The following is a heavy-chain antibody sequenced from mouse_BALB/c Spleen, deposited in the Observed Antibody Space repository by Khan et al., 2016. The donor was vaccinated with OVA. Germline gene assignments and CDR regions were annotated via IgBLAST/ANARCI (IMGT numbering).Heavy chain of an antibody. CDR1: GYTFTSYT. D-gene: IGHD2-14*01. Sequence: VQLQQSGAELARPGASVKMSCKASGYTFTSYTIHWIKLRPGQGLEWIGFINPSNGYTNYNQKFKDKATLTADKFSTTVYMQLSSLTSDDSAVYNCVRDGAYHRNDGWFAYWGQGTLVTVSA. CDR2: INPSNGYT. V-gene: IGHV1-4*01. J-gene: IGHJ3*01. CDR3: VRDGAYHRNDGWFAY.